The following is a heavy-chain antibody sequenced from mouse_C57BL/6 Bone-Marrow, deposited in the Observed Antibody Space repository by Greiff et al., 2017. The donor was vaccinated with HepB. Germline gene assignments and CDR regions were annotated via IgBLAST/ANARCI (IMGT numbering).Heavy chain of an antibody. V-gene: IGHV5-4*01. J-gene: IGHJ3*01. CDR2: ISDGGSYT. CDR1: GFTFSSYA. Sequence: EVQVVESGGGLVKPGGSLKLSCAASGFTFSSYAMSWVRQTPEKRLEWVATISDGGSYTYYPDNVKGRFTISRDNAKNNLYLQMSHLKSEDTAMYYCARDEAYWGQGTLVTVSA. CDR3: ARDEAY.